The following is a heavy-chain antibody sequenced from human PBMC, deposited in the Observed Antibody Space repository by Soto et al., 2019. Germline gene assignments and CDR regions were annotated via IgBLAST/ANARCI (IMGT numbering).Heavy chain of an antibody. CDR2: ISGSGGFT. J-gene: IGHJ6*02. V-gene: IGHV3-23*01. D-gene: IGHD3-3*01. CDR3: AKRGITIFGVVTNYYSGVDV. CDR1: RFTFSTFA. Sequence: EAQLLESGGGLVQPGGSLRLSCDASRFTFSTFAMSWVRQAPGQGLEWVSVISGSGGFTYYADSVKGRFTISRDNSKNTLFLQMNSLRVEDTAVYYRAKRGITIFGVVTNYYSGVDVWGQGTTVTVSS.